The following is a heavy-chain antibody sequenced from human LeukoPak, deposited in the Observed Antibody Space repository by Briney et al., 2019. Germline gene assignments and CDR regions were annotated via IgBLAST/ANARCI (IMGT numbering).Heavy chain of an antibody. Sequence: EASVKVSCKASGYTFTSYGISWVRQAPGQGLEWMGWISAYNGNTNYAQKLQGRVTTTTDTSTSTAYMELRSLRSDDTAVYYCARGHYYDSSGYYLYLYYFDYWGQGTLVTVSS. J-gene: IGHJ4*02. CDR1: GYTFTSYG. CDR2: ISAYNGNT. CDR3: ARGHYYDSSGYYLYLYYFDY. V-gene: IGHV1-18*01. D-gene: IGHD3-22*01.